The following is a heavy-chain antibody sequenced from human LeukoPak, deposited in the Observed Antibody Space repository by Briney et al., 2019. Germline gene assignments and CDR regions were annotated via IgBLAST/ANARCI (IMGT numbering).Heavy chain of an antibody. V-gene: IGHV4-59*01. J-gene: IGHJ4*02. CDR2: IYYGGGS. CDR3: ARNGRGYSCDY. Sequence: SETLSLTCTVSGGSISTYYWSWIRQAPGKGLEWIGYIYYGGGSNHNTSLKSRVTMSLDTSKNQFSLKLSSATAADTAVYYCARNGRGYSCDYGRQGTVLTLS. D-gene: IGHD2-8*01. CDR1: GGSISTYY.